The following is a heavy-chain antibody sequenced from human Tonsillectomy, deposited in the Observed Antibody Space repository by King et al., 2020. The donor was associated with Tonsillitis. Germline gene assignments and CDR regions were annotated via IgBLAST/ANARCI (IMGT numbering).Heavy chain of an antibody. Sequence: VQLQESGPGLVKPSETLSLTCTVSVGSISSYYWTWIRQPPGKGLEWIGYIYYSGSTNYNPSLQSRVTISVDTSKNQFSLKLSSVTAADTAVYYCAREYYDVLTGSRYYFDYWDQGTLVTVSS. V-gene: IGHV4-59*01. D-gene: IGHD3-9*01. CDR3: AREYYDVLTGSRYYFDY. CDR1: VGSISSYY. CDR2: IYYSGST. J-gene: IGHJ4*02.